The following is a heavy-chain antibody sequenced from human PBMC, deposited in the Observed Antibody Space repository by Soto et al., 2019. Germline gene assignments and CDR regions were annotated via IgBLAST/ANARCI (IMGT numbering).Heavy chain of an antibody. CDR3: ASGLEWSWSLDP. D-gene: IGHD3-3*01. CDR1: GYTFTSYD. V-gene: IGHV1-8*01. J-gene: IGHJ5*02. CDR2: MNPNSGNT. Sequence: QVQLVQSGAEVKKPGASVKVSCKASGYTFTSYDINWVRQATGQGLEWMGWMNPNSGNTGYAQKFQGRVTMTRNTSISTAYTELSSLRSEDTAMYYCASGLEWSWSLDPWGQGTLVTVSS.